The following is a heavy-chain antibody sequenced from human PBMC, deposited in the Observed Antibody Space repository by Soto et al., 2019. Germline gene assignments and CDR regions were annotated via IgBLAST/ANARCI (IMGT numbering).Heavy chain of an antibody. CDR2: VTDNGRST. CDR3: AKERATTTAFDY. CDR1: GFTFSRDG. Sequence: GGSLRLSCAASGFTFSRDGMSWVRQAPGKGLEWVSLVTDNGRSTYYADSVKGRFTISRDNTKNTLFLQMNSLRAEDTAVYYCAKERATTTAFDYWGQGALVTVSS. V-gene: IGHV3-23*01. D-gene: IGHD4-17*01. J-gene: IGHJ4*02.